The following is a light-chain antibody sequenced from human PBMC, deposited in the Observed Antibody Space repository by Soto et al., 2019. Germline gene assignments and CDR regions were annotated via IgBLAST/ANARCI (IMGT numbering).Light chain of an antibody. CDR1: SSDVGAYNY. V-gene: IGLV2-8*01. CDR2: EVS. CDR3: CSYAGSSSV. J-gene: IGLJ1*01. Sequence: QSVLTQPPSASGSPGQSVTISCTGTSSDVGAYNYVSWYQQLPGKAPKLIIYEVSKRPSGVPDRFSGSKSGNTASLTVSGLQAEDEADYYCCSYAGSSSVFGTGTKVTVL.